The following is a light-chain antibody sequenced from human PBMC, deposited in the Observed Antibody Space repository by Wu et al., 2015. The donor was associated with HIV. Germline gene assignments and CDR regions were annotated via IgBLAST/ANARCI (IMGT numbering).Light chain of an antibody. CDR3: QQLSNFPFT. CDR1: QGISTY. CDR2: AAS. V-gene: IGKV1-9*01. Sequence: DIQLTQSPSFLSASIGDRVTITCRASQGISTYLVWYQQKPGKAPKLLIYAASTLQSGAPSRFSGSVSGTEFTLTVSSLQSDDFATYYCQQLSNFPFTFGPGTKVDFK. J-gene: IGKJ3*01.